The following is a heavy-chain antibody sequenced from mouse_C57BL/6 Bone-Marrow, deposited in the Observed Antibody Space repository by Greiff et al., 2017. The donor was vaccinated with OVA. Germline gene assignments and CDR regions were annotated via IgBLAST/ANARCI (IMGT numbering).Heavy chain of an antibody. CDR3: ATVNGYAMDY. Sequence: EVQLVESGGGLVKPGGSLQLSCAASGFTFSDYGMHWVRQAPEKGLEWVAYISSGSSTIYYADTVKGRFTISRDNAKNTLFLQMTSLRSEDTAMYYCATVNGYAMDYWGQGTSVTVSS. J-gene: IGHJ4*01. CDR1: GFTFSDYG. V-gene: IGHV5-17*01. CDR2: ISSGSSTI. D-gene: IGHD1-1*01.